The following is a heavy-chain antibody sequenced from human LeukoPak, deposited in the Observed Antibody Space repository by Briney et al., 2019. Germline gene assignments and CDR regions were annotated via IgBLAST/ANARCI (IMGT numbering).Heavy chain of an antibody. V-gene: IGHV5-51*01. D-gene: IGHD5/OR15-5a*01. CDR2: IYPGDSDT. Sequence: GESLKISCKGSGYSFTSYWIGWVRQMPGKGLEWMGIIYPGDSDTRYSPSFQGQVTISADKSISTAHLQWSSLKASDTAMYYCARGFFVYNDAFDIWGQGTMVTVSS. J-gene: IGHJ3*02. CDR1: GYSFTSYW. CDR3: ARGFFVYNDAFDI.